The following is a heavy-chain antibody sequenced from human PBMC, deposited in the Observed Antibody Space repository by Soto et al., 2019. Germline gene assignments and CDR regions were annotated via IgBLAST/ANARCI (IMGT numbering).Heavy chain of an antibody. CDR3: ARRGYSYGLDV. D-gene: IGHD5-18*01. J-gene: IGHJ6*02. V-gene: IGHV5-51*01. CDR2: IYPGDSDT. CDR1: GYNFATYW. Sequence: GESLKISCQGSGYNFATYWIAWVRQLPGKGPEWMGIIYPGDSDTSYSPSFQGQVTISVDKSISTAYLQWNSLKASDTAVYYCARRGYSYGLDVWGQGTKVTVSS.